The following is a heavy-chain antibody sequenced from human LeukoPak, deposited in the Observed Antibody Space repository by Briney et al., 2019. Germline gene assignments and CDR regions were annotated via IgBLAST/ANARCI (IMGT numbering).Heavy chain of an antibody. V-gene: IGHV3-23*01. Sequence: GGSLRLSCAASGFTFSSYAMSWVRQAPGKGLEWVSAISGSGGSTYYADSVKGRFTISRDNSKNTLYLQMNSLRAEDTAVYYRATQFRPTSPYYYYGMDVWGKGTTVTVSS. D-gene: IGHD1-14*01. CDR2: ISGSGGST. CDR3: ATQFRPTSPYYYYGMDV. CDR1: GFTFSSYA. J-gene: IGHJ6*04.